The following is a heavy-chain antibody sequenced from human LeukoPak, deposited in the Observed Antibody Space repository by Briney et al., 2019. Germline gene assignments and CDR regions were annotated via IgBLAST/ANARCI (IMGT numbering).Heavy chain of an antibody. CDR1: GFTFSSYD. V-gene: IGHV3-33*01. Sequence: PGGSLRLSCAASGFTFSSYDMHWVRQAPGKGLEWVAVIWYDGSNKYYADSVKGRFTISRDNSKNTLYLQVNSLRAEDTAVYYCARGYSNWYFDLWGRGTLVTVSS. CDR2: IWYDGSNK. D-gene: IGHD2-15*01. CDR3: ARGYSNWYFDL. J-gene: IGHJ2*01.